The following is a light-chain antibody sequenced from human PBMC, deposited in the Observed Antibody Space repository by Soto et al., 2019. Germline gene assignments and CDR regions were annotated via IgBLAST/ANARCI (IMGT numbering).Light chain of an antibody. Sequence: QIAPVPSFLFAFVGDRVHITCPGSQDISQYLNWYQQKPGKAPKLLIYDASNLETGVPSRFSGSGSGTDFTFTISSLQPEDIATYYCQQYDNLPLTFGGGTKVEIK. CDR1: QDISQY. V-gene: IGKV1-33*01. CDR2: DAS. CDR3: QQYDNLPLT. J-gene: IGKJ4*01.